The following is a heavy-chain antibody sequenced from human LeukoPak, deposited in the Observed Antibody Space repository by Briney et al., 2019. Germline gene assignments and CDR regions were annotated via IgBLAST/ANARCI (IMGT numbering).Heavy chain of an antibody. J-gene: IGHJ3*02. V-gene: IGHV3-21*01. Sequence: GGSLRLSCAASGFTFSSYSMNWVRQAPGKGLEWVSSISSSSSYIYYADSVKGRFTISRDNAKNSLYLQMNSLRAEDTAAYYRARSHPDAFDIWGQGTMVTVSS. CDR1: GFTFSSYS. CDR3: ARSHPDAFDI. CDR2: ISSSSSYI.